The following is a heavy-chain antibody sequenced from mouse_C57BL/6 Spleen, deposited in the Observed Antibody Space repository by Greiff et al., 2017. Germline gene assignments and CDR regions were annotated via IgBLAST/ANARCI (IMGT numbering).Heavy chain of an antibody. V-gene: IGHV1-64*01. J-gene: IGHJ3*01. CDR1: GYTFTSYW. D-gene: IGHD1-1*01. CDR2: IHPNSGST. Sequence: QVQLQQPGAELVKPGASVKLSCKASGYTFTSYWMHWVKQRPGQGLEWIGMIHPNSGSTNYNEKFKSKATLTVDKSSSTAYMQLSSLTSEDSAVYYCARGGDYYGRAWFAYWGQGTLVTVSA. CDR3: ARGGDYYGRAWFAY.